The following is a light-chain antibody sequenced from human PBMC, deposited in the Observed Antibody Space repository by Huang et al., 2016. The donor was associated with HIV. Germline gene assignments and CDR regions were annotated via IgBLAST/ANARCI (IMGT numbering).Light chain of an antibody. J-gene: IGKJ1*01. CDR3: QQYSIYPWT. Sequence: DIQMTQSPSTLSASVGDRVTITCRASQSISIWLAWYQQKPGKTPKLLISKTSNLEDAVPSRCSGSGSGTEFTLTISSLQPDDFATYYCQQYSIYPWTFGQGTKMEVK. V-gene: IGKV1-5*03. CDR2: KTS. CDR1: QSISIW.